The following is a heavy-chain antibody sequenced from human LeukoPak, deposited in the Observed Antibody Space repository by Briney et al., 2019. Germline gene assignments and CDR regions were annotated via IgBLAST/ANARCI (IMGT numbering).Heavy chain of an antibody. D-gene: IGHD6-19*01. V-gene: IGHV1-18*01. CDR1: GYTFTSYG. CDR2: ISAYNGNT. Sequence: GASVKVSCKASGYTFTSYGISWVRQAPGQGLEWMGWISAYNGNTNYAQKLQGRVTMTTDTSTSTAYMELRSLRSDDTAVYYCARDWQWLGDYYFDYWGQGTLVTVSS. CDR3: ARDWQWLGDYYFDY. J-gene: IGHJ4*02.